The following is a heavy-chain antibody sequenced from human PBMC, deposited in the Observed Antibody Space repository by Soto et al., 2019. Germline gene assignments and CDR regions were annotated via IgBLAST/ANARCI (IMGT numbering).Heavy chain of an antibody. D-gene: IGHD3-10*01. CDR1: GFTFSSYG. CDR3: AKDNHGSGRYYKGGGGYFDY. V-gene: IGHV3-30*18. J-gene: IGHJ4*02. Sequence: QVQLVESGGGVVQPGRSLRLSCAASGFTFSSYGMHWVRQAPGKGLEWVAVIPYDGSNKYYADSVKGRFTISRDNSKNTLYLQMNSLRAEDTAVYYCAKDNHGSGRYYKGGGGYFDYWGQGTLVTVSS. CDR2: IPYDGSNK.